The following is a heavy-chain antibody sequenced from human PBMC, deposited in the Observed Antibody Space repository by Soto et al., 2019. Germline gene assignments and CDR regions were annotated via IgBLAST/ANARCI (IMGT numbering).Heavy chain of an antibody. J-gene: IGHJ5*02. CDR3: ARGSSGWYQNLWFDP. CDR1: GYSISSGYY. V-gene: IGHV4-38-2*01. D-gene: IGHD6-19*01. Sequence: SETLSLTCAVSGYSISSGYYWGWIRQPPGKGLEWIGSIYHSGSTYYNPSLKSRVTISVDTSKNQFSLKLSSVTAADTAVYYCARGSSGWYQNLWFDPWGQGTLVTVS. CDR2: IYHSGST.